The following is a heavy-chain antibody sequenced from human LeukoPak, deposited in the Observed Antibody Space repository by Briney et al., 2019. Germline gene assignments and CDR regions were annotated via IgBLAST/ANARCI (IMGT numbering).Heavy chain of an antibody. CDR3: ARGGSLYDASYYYLDV. V-gene: IGHV3-13*01. J-gene: IGHJ6*03. CDR2: IDTAGDR. CDR1: GFTFRNYD. D-gene: IGHD2/OR15-2a*01. Sequence: GGSLRLSCATSGFTFRNYDMHWVRQASGKGLEWVSAIDTAGDRSYPVSVKGRFTISRENAKSSLYLQMNNLRAGDTAVYYCARGGSLYDASYYYLDVWGKGTRVTVSS.